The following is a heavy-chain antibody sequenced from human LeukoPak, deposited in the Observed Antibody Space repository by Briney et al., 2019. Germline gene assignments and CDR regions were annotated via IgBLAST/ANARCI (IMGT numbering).Heavy chain of an antibody. CDR3: AKDLQTWPRFPDY. CDR1: GFTLSDYA. V-gene: IGHV3-23*01. CDR2: INDNGSTR. Sequence: GGSLRLSCGASGFTLSDYAMSWVRQAPGKGLEWVSGINDNGSTRFYAASVKGRFTSSRDNPKNTLYLQMIGLRVEDTAVYYCAKDLQTWPRFPDYWGRGTLVTVSS. J-gene: IGHJ4*02. D-gene: IGHD5-12*01.